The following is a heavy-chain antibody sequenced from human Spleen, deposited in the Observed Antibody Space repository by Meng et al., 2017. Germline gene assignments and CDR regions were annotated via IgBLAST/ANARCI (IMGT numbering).Heavy chain of an antibody. J-gene: IGHJ4*02. Sequence: EGQLVESGGGLVQPGGSLRLSCAASGFTFGSLWMHWVRQVPGKGLVWVSLIQTDGTTTTYADSVKGRFTISRDNAKNTLFLQMDSLRAEDTALYYCATGAISAYEYWGQGTLVTVSS. V-gene: IGHV3-74*03. CDR3: ATGAISAYEY. D-gene: IGHD1-14*01. CDR1: GFTFGSLW. CDR2: IQTDGTTT.